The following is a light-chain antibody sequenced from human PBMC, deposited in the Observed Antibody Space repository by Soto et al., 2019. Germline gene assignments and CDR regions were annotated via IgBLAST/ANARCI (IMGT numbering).Light chain of an antibody. CDR2: YVS. Sequence: EIVLTQSPATLSLSPGYRSTLSCRASKSVGKYLAWYQQKPGQLPRLLIYYVSNRATGIPARFSGTGSGTDFTLTISTLEPEDFAVYYCQQHANWPLTFGGGTKVDIK. J-gene: IGKJ4*01. V-gene: IGKV3-11*01. CDR3: QQHANWPLT. CDR1: KSVGKY.